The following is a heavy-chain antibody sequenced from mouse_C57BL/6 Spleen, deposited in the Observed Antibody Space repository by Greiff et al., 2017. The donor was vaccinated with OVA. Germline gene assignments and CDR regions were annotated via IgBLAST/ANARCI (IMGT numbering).Heavy chain of an antibody. D-gene: IGHD2-3*01. CDR2: LWSGGST. J-gene: IGHJ3*01. CDR3: ARGGYDGYYGGFAY. CDR1: GFSLTSYG. V-gene: IGHV2-2*01. Sequence: QVQLKQSGPGLVQPSQSLSITCTVSGFSLTSYGVHWVRQSPGKGLEWLGVLWSGGSTDYNAAFISRLSISTDNSKSQVFFKMNSLQADDTAIYYCARGGYDGYYGGFAYWGQGTLVTVSA.